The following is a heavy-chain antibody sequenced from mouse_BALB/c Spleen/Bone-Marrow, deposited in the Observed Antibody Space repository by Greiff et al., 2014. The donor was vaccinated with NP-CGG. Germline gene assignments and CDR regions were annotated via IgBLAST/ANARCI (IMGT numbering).Heavy chain of an antibody. D-gene: IGHD1-1*01. CDR2: IDPANGYT. CDR3: ARGTTVVSYYAMDY. CDR1: GFNIKDTY. Sequence: VQLQQPGAELVKPGASVKLSCTASGFNIKDTYMHWVKQRPQQGLEWIGRIDPANGYTKFDPKFQGKATITADTSSNTAYLQLSSLTSEDTVVYYCARGTTVVSYYAMDYWGRGTSVTVSS. J-gene: IGHJ4*01. V-gene: IGHV14-3*02.